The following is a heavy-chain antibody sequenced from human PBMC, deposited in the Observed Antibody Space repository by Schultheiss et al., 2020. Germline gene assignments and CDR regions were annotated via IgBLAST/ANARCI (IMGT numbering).Heavy chain of an antibody. CDR3: AREVRQWLRLHHYYYGMDV. J-gene: IGHJ6*02. CDR1: GFTFDDYA. CDR2: ISWNSGSI. D-gene: IGHD5-12*01. V-gene: IGHV3-9*01. Sequence: GGSLRLSCAASGFTFDDYAMHWVRQAPGKGLEWVSGISWNSGSIGYADSVKGRFTISRDNSKNTLYLQMNSLRAEDTAVYYCAREVRQWLRLHHYYYGMDVWGQGTTVTVSS.